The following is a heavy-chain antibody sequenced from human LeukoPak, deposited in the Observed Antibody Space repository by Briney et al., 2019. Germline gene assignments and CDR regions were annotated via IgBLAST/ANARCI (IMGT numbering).Heavy chain of an antibody. D-gene: IGHD6-19*01. CDR1: GYTFTGYY. Sequence: ASVEVSCKASGYTFTGYYMHWVRQAPGQGLEWMGWINPNSGGTNYAQNFQGRVTMTRDTSISTAYMELSSLISDDTAVYYCATLTSSVVEDYWGQGTLVTVSS. V-gene: IGHV1-2*02. CDR2: INPNSGGT. CDR3: ATLTSSVVEDY. J-gene: IGHJ4*02.